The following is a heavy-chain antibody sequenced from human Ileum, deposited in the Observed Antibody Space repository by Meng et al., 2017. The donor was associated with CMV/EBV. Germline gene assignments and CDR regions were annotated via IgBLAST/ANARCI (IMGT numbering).Heavy chain of an antibody. J-gene: IGHJ4*02. CDR2: INTNSGDT. D-gene: IGHD7-27*01. CDR1: GYTFTVYA. Sequence: VSCEASGYTFTVYAIHWARQAPGQGLEWMGRINTNSGDTYYAQKFRGRVTMTRDTSIRTVFMELSGLQSHDTAIYYCARDNWGSDYWGQGTLVTVSS. V-gene: IGHV1-2*06. CDR3: ARDNWGSDY.